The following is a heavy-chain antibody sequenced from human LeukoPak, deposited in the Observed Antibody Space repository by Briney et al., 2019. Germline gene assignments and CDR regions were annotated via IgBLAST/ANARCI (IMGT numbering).Heavy chain of an antibody. J-gene: IGHJ4*02. Sequence: SETLSLTCTVSGGSISSYYWSWIRQPAGKGLEWIGRIYTSGSTNYNPSLKSRVTMSVDTSKNQFSLKLSSVTAADTAVYYCAAVAGPTDFGGFDYWGQGTLVTVSS. CDR1: GGSISSYY. V-gene: IGHV4-4*07. CDR2: IYTSGST. D-gene: IGHD6-19*01. CDR3: AAVAGPTDFGGFDY.